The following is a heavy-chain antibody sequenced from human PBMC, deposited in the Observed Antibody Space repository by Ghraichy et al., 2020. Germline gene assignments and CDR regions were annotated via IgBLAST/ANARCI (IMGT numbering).Heavy chain of an antibody. V-gene: IGHV4-39*01. CDR1: GGSISSSSYY. J-gene: IGHJ6*03. CDR3: ASYYYYMDV. Sequence: SETLSLTCTVSGGSISSSSYYWGWIRQPPGKGLEWIGSFYYSGRTYYNPSLKSPVTISGDTSKNQFSLKLSSVTAADTAVYYCASYYYYMDVWGRGTTVTVSS. CDR2: FYYSGRT.